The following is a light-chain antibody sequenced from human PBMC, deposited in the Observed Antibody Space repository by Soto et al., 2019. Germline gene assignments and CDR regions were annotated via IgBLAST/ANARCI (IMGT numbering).Light chain of an antibody. CDR3: QQYNKWPPFT. CDR2: GAS. CDR1: QSVSSN. Sequence: EIVMTQSPATLSVSPGERATLSCRASQSVSSNLAWYQQKPGQAPRLLIYGASTRATGIPARISGSGSGTAFTLSLSSLQSEDFAVYYCQQYNKWPPFTFGQGTKLEFK. V-gene: IGKV3-15*01. J-gene: IGKJ2*01.